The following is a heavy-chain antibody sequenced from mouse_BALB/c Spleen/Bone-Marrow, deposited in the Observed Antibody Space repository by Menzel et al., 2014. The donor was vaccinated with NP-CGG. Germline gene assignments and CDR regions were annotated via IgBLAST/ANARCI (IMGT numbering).Heavy chain of an antibody. CDR2: IDPYNGGT. CDR1: GYAFTSYN. Sequence: EVQLQQSGPELVKPGASVKVSCKASGYAFTSYNMYWVKQSHGKRLEWIGYIDPYNGGTNYYQKFKGKATLTVDKSSNTAYMHLNSLTSEDSAVYYCASYGNYGWFAYWGQGTLVTVSA. V-gene: IGHV1S135*01. J-gene: IGHJ3*01. D-gene: IGHD2-1*01. CDR3: ASYGNYGWFAY.